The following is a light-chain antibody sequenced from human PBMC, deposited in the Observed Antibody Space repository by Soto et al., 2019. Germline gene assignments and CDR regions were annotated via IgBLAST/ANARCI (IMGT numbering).Light chain of an antibody. V-gene: IGLV2-14*01. CDR2: DVN. J-gene: IGLJ2*01. CDR1: SSDVGGYNY. CDR3: SSYTGSSTYVV. Sequence: QSALTQPASVSGSPGQSITISCTGTSSDVGGYNYVSWYQQHPGKAPKLMIYDVNNRPSGVSNRFSGSKSVNTASLPISGLEAEDEADDYCSSYTGSSTYVVFGGGTQLTVL.